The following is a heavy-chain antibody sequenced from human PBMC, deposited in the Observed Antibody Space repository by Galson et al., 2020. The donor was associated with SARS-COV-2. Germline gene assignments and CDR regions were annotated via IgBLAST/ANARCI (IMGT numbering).Heavy chain of an antibody. Sequence: HGESLKISCKGSGNSFTNYWISWVRQMSGKGLEWMGRIDPSDSYTIYSPSFQGHVTISADKSISTAYLQWSSLKASDTAMYYCANSYYSDSSGYSWAFDIWGQGTMVTASS. D-gene: IGHD3-22*01. CDR3: ANSYYSDSSGYSWAFDI. V-gene: IGHV5-10-1*01. J-gene: IGHJ3*02. CDR1: GNSFTNYW. CDR2: IDPSDSYT.